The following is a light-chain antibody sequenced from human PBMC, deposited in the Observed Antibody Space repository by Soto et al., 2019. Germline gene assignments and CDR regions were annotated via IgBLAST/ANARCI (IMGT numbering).Light chain of an antibody. CDR2: KAS. CDR3: QQYNNYAFT. Sequence: DIQMTQSPSTLSASVGDRVNITCRASQSISSWLAWYQQKAGEAPKLLMYKASTLDSGVPSRFSGSGSGTEFTLTISSLQPEDFATYYCQQYNNYAFTFGPGTMVDFK. V-gene: IGKV1-5*03. CDR1: QSISSW. J-gene: IGKJ3*01.